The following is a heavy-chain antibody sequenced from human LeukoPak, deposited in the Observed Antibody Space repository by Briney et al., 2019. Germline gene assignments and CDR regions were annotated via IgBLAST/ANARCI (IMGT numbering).Heavy chain of an antibody. CDR2: IYYSGST. Sequence: PSETLSLTCTVSGGSISSYYWSWIRQPPGKGLEWIGYIYYSGSTNYNPSLKSRVTISVDTSKNQFSLKLSSVTAADTGVYYCARLWQNWFDPWGQGTLVTVSS. V-gene: IGHV4-59*08. J-gene: IGHJ5*02. CDR1: GGSISSYY. CDR3: ARLWQNWFDP.